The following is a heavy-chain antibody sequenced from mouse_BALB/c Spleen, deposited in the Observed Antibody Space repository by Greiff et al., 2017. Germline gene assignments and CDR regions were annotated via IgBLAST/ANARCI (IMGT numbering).Heavy chain of an antibody. J-gene: IGHJ2*01. CDR2: IYPGNSDT. CDR3: TRDYGSSYYFDY. CDR1: GYTFTSYD. Sequence: QVQLQQSGPELVKPGALVKISCKASGYTFTSYDINWVKQRPGQGLEWIGWIYPGNSDTSYNQKFKGKAKLTAVTSASTAYMELSSLTNEDSAVYYCTRDYGSSYYFDYWGQGTTLTVSS. D-gene: IGHD1-1*01. V-gene: IGHV1-66*01.